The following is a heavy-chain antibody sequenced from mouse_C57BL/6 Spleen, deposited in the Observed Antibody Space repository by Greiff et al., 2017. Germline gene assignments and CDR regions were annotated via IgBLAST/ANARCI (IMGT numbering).Heavy chain of an antibody. V-gene: IGHV5-6*01. CDR3: ARHPGDYAMDY. CDR2: ISSGGSYT. J-gene: IGHJ4*01. Sequence: EVQGVESGGDLVKPGGSLKLSCAASGFTFSSYGMSWVRQTPDKRLEWVATISSGGSYTYYPDSVKGRFTISRDNAKNTLYLQMSSLKSEDTAMYYCARHPGDYAMDYWGQGTSVTVSS. CDR1: GFTFSSYG.